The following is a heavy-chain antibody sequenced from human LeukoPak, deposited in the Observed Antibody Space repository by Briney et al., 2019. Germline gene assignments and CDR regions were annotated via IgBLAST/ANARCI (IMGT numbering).Heavy chain of an antibody. CDR2: ISWNSGSI. CDR1: GFTFDDHG. V-gene: IGHV3-9*03. D-gene: IGHD6-6*01. CDR3: AKDTRQYSTSGEFDY. Sequence: RPGGSLRLSCAASGFTFDDHGMSWVRQAPGKGLEWVSGISWNSGSIGYADSVKGRFTISRDNAKNSLYLQMNSLRAEDMALYYCAKDTRQYSTSGEFDYWGQGTLVTVSS. J-gene: IGHJ4*02.